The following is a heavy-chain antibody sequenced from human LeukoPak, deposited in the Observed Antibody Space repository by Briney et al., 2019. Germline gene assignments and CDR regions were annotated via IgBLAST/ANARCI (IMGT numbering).Heavy chain of an antibody. CDR3: ARGTYNFEY. J-gene: IGHJ4*02. V-gene: IGHV4-59*01. Sequence: SETLSLTCTVSGGSISGYYWSWLRQPPGKGLEWIGYISYSGSTNYNPSLKSRVTISVDTSKTQFSLKLTSVTAADTAVYYCARGTYNFEYWGQGTLVTVSS. CDR2: ISYSGST. D-gene: IGHD4-11*01. CDR1: GGSISGYY.